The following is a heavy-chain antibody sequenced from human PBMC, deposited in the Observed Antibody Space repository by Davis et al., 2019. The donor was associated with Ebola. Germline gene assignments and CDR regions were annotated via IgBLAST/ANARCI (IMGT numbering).Heavy chain of an antibody. CDR2: IYWDDDK. CDR3: VHRRVPAGFDP. CDR1: GFSLTTRGVG. J-gene: IGHJ5*02. Sequence: SGPTLVKPTQTLTLTCTFSGFSLTTRGVGVGWIRQPPGKALEWLALIYWDDDKRYSPSLKSRLTITKDTSKNQVVLTMTNMDPVDTATYYCVHRRVPAGFDPWGQGTLVTVSS. V-gene: IGHV2-5*02.